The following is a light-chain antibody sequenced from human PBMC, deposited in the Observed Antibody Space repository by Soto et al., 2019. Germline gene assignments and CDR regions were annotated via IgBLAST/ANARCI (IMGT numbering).Light chain of an antibody. Sequence: EIVLTQSPGTLSLSPGERATLSCRASQSVSSSYLAWYQQKPGQAPMLLIDGASSRATGIPDRFSGSGSGTDFTLTISRLEPEDFALYYCQQYGSSLFTFGPGTKVDIK. CDR3: QQYGSSLFT. CDR1: QSVSSSY. V-gene: IGKV3-20*01. J-gene: IGKJ3*01. CDR2: GAS.